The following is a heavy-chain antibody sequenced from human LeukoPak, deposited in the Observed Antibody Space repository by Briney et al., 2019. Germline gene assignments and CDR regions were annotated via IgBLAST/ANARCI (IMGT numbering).Heavy chain of an antibody. J-gene: IGHJ4*02. Sequence: SETLSLTCTVSGGSMSSHYWSWIRQPPGKGLEWIGYIYYSGSANYNPSLMSRVSISVDTSKNQFSLKLSSVTAADTAVYYCTRHPSIVAPLDYWGQGTRVTVSS. CDR2: IYYSGSA. CDR3: TRHPSIVAPLDY. D-gene: IGHD5-12*01. CDR1: GGSMSSHY. V-gene: IGHV4-59*08.